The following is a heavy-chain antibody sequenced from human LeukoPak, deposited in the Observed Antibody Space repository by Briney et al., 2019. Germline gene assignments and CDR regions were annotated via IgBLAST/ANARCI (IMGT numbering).Heavy chain of an antibody. Sequence: SETLSLTCAVYGGSFSGYYWSWIRQPPGKGLEWIGEINHSGSTNYNPSLKSRVTISVDTSKNQFSLKLSSVTAADTAVYYCARGGYDYXWGSYRTSLDYWGQGTLVTV. CDR1: GGSFSGYY. CDR2: INHSGST. CDR3: ARGGYDYXWGSYRTSLDY. V-gene: IGHV4-34*01. D-gene: IGHD3-16*02. J-gene: IGHJ4*02.